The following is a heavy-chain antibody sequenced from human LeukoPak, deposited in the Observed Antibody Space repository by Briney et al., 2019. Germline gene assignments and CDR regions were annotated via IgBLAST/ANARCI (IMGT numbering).Heavy chain of an antibody. D-gene: IGHD3-3*01. Sequence: PGGSLRLSCAASGFTFSSSAMSWVRQAPGKGPEWVSALSGSGGSTYYADSVKGRFAISRDNSKNTLYLQMTSLRAEDTAVYFCAKLAQGFWSNFDYWGQGTLVTVSS. CDR2: LSGSGGST. CDR1: GFTFSSSA. J-gene: IGHJ4*02. CDR3: AKLAQGFWSNFDY. V-gene: IGHV3-23*01.